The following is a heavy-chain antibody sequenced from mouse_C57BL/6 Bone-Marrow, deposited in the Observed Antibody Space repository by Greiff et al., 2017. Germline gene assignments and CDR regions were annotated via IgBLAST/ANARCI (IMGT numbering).Heavy chain of an antibody. Sequence: VQLKESGPELVKPGDSVKISCKASGYSFTGYFMNWVMQSHGKSLEWIGRINPYNGDTFYNQKFKGKATLTVDKSSSTAHMELRSLTSEDSAVYYCARKDYYGSISFAYWGQGTLVTVSA. CDR2: INPYNGDT. J-gene: IGHJ3*01. CDR3: ARKDYYGSISFAY. CDR1: GYSFTGYF. D-gene: IGHD1-1*01. V-gene: IGHV1-20*01.